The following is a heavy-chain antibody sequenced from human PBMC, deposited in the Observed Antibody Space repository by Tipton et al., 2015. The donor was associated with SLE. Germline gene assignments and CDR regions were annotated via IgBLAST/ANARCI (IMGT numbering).Heavy chain of an antibody. CDR3: ARRRITMILARQVYAFDI. D-gene: IGHD3-22*01. CDR2: INHSGST. J-gene: IGHJ3*02. Sequence: TLSLTCAVYGGSFSGSYWSWIRQPPGKGLGWIGEINHSGSTNYNPSLKSRVTISVDTSKNQFSLRLSSVTAADTAVYYFARRRITMILARQVYAFDIWGQGTMVTVSS. V-gene: IGHV4-34*01. CDR1: GGSFSGSY.